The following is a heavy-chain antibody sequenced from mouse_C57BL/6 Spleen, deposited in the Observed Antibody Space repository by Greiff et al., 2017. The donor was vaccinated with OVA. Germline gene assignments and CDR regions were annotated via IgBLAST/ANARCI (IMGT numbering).Heavy chain of an antibody. CDR1: GYTFTDYN. J-gene: IGHJ2*01. V-gene: IGHV1-18*01. Sequence: EVQLQQSGPELVKPGASVKIPCKASGYTFTDYNMDWVKQSPGKSLEWIGDINPNNGGTIYNQKFKGKATLTVDPSSRTAYMQLRSLTSEDTAVYYCARRSITTVVAPFDYWGQGTTLTVSS. D-gene: IGHD1-1*01. CDR3: ARRSITTVVAPFDY. CDR2: INPNNGGT.